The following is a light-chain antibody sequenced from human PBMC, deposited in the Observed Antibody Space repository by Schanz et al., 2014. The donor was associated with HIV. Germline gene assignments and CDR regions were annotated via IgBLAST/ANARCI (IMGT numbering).Light chain of an antibody. CDR1: SSDVGSYDY. V-gene: IGLV2-23*02. J-gene: IGLJ2*01. CDR2: EVS. Sequence: QSVLIQPPSVSGSPGQSVTISCTGTSSDVGSYDYVSWYQQHPGKAPKLMIYEVSKRPSGVSNRFSGSKSGNTASLTFSGLQAEDEADYYCCSYAGTSTVVVFGGGTKLTVL. CDR3: CSYAGTSTVVV.